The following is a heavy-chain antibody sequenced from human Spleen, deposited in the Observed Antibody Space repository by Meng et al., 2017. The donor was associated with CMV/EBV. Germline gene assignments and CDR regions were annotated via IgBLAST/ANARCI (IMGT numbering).Heavy chain of an antibody. CDR2: ISSRSASI. CDR3: ARVYGDYCDY. Sequence: GESLKISCEVSGFTFSTYSFNWVRQAPGEGLEWISYISSRSASIHYADSVRGRFITSRDNARSLLYLEMSTLRAEDTAVYYCARVYGDYCDYWGHGTLVTVSS. J-gene: IGHJ4*01. CDR1: GFTFSTYS. V-gene: IGHV3-48*04. D-gene: IGHD4-17*01.